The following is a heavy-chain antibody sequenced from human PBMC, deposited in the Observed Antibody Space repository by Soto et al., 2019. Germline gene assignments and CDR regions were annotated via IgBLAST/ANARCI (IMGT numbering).Heavy chain of an antibody. CDR2: IYYSGST. D-gene: IGHD4-4*01. Sequence: PSETLSLTCTVSGGSISSSSYYWGWIRQPPGKGLEWIGSIYYSGSTYYNPSLKSRVTISVDTSKNQFSLKLSSVTAADTAVYYCARQDRDGYSNDFDYWGQGTLVTVSS. V-gene: IGHV4-39*01. CDR3: ARQDRDGYSNDFDY. CDR1: GGSISSSSYY. J-gene: IGHJ4*02.